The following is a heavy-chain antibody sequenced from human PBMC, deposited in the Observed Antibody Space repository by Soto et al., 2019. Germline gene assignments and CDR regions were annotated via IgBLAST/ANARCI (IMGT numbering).Heavy chain of an antibody. CDR1: GFIFSDYD. CDR3: VRQKGTY. D-gene: IGHD3-16*01. CDR2: VSISGTDT. V-gene: IGHV3-11*05. J-gene: IGHJ4*02. Sequence: HVQLVESGGGLVKPGGSRRLSCAASGFIFSDYDMTWMRQAPGKGLESVAYVSISGTDTEYADSVKGRFTISRDNAKNSLYLQMTNLRAEDTAVYYCVRQKGTYWGQGTRLTVSS.